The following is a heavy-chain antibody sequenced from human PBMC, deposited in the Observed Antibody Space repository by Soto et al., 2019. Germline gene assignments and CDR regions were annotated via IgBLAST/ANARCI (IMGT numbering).Heavy chain of an antibody. V-gene: IGHV3-30-3*01. CDR3: AREGSSSWTVITYYYYYGMDV. D-gene: IGHD6-13*01. CDR1: GFTFSSYA. Sequence: GGSLRLSXAASGFTFSSYAMHWVRQAPGKGLEWVAVISYDGSNKYYADSVKGRFTISRDNSKNTLYLQMNSLRAEDTAVYYCAREGSSSWTVITYYYYYGMDVWGQGTTVTVSS. J-gene: IGHJ6*02. CDR2: ISYDGSNK.